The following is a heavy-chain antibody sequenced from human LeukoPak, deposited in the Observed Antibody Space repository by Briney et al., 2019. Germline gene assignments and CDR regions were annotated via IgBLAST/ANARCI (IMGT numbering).Heavy chain of an antibody. CDR1: GASFSAYY. V-gene: IGHV4-34*01. CDR2: INHSGST. Sequence: SETLSLTCPVYGASFSAYYWSCIRQPPGKGLEWIGEINHSGSTNYNTSLKIRVTISIATSKNQFSLEMSSVTAADTAVYYCARGRGARSSRWYNWFDPWGQGTLVTVSS. J-gene: IGHJ5*02. D-gene: IGHD6-13*01. CDR3: ARGRGARSSRWYNWFDP.